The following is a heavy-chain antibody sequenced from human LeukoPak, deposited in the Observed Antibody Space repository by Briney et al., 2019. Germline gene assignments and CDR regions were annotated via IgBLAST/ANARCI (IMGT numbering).Heavy chain of an antibody. Sequence: GGSLRLSCAASGFTFTRYAMSWVRQAPGGGLGWVSAISGSGGSTYYADSVKGRFTISRDNSKTTLYLQMNSLRAEDTAIYYCAKNYDFWSGYLIGYWGQGTLVTVSS. CDR2: ISGSGGST. CDR3: AKNYDFWSGYLIGY. D-gene: IGHD3-3*01. CDR1: GFTFTRYA. V-gene: IGHV3-23*01. J-gene: IGHJ4*02.